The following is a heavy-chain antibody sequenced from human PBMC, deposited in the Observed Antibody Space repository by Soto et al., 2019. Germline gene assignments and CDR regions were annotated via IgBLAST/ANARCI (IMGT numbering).Heavy chain of an antibody. CDR3: ARLEQWLGDFDY. V-gene: IGHV4-39*01. CDR1: GGSISSSSYY. Sequence: SETLSLTCTVSGGSISSSSYYWGWIRQPPGKGLEWIGSIYYSGSTYYNPSLKSRVTISVDTSKNQFSLKLSSVTAADTAVYYCARLEQWLGDFDYWGQGTLVTVSS. J-gene: IGHJ4*02. CDR2: IYYSGST. D-gene: IGHD6-19*01.